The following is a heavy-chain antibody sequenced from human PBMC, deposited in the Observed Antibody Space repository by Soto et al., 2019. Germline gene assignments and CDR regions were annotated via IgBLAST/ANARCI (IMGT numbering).Heavy chain of an antibody. V-gene: IGHV4-39*01. CDR1: GGSITRRSSY. Sequence: KTSETLSLTCIVSGGSITRRSSYWAWIRQPPGKGLEWVGTFYDGNTYHNPSLRSRITIAVDTSKNQFSLKLNSVAAADTAFYYFATTRGLAVGGSFDYWGQGMLVTVSS. D-gene: IGHD3-10*01. CDR2: FYDGNT. CDR3: ATTRGLAVGGSFDY. J-gene: IGHJ4*02.